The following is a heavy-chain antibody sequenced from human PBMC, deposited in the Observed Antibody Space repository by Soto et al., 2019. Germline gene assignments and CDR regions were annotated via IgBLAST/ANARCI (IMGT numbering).Heavy chain of an antibody. CDR2: VNPILSMS. CDR3: ATSYGSGYRAFDY. V-gene: IGHV1-69*04. CDR1: GDTFNFYS. Sequence: QVQLVQSGTEVKRPGSSVKVSCKASGDTFNFYSINWVRQAPGLGLEWMGRVNPILSMSNYAQRFQGSVTMTADKSTSTAYMELSGLRSDDTALYYWATSYGSGYRAFDYWGQGALVTVSS. J-gene: IGHJ4*02. D-gene: IGHD3-10*01.